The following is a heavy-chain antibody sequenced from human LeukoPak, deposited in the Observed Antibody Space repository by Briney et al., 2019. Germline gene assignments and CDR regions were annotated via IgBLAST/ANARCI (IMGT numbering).Heavy chain of an antibody. CDR3: ARRGGSGRAFDY. D-gene: IGHD1-26*01. V-gene: IGHV4-39*01. CDR1: GASISGGTYY. CDR2: IYYTGST. Sequence: PSETLSLTCSVSGASISGGTYYWGWIRQPPGKGLEWIGSIYYTGSTYDNPSLKSRATISVDTSKNQFSLKLSSVTAADTAVYYCARRGGSGRAFDYWGQGTLVTVSS. J-gene: IGHJ4*02.